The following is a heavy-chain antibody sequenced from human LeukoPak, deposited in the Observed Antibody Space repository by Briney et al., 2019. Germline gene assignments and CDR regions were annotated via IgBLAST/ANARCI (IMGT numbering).Heavy chain of an antibody. CDR1: GGSISSSNW. CDR2: IYHSGST. J-gene: IGHJ4*02. D-gene: IGHD5-18*01. V-gene: IGHV4-4*02. CDR3: ASRGYSYGRFFDY. Sequence: PSGTLSLTCAVSGGSISSSNWWSWVRQPPGKGLEWIGEIYHSGSTYYNPSLKSRVTISVDRSKSQFSLKLSSVTAADTAVYYCASRGYSYGRFFDYWGQGTLVTVPS.